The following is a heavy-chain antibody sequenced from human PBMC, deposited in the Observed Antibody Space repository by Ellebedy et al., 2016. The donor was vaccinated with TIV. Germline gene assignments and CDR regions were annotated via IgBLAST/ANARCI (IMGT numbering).Heavy chain of an antibody. D-gene: IGHD4-17*01. CDR2: INWKSTSI. CDR3: AKDIELTVTTQNYFDH. CDR1: GFTFDDYA. V-gene: IGHV3-9*01. Sequence: PGGSLRLSCAASGFTFDDYAMHWVRHAPGKGLEWISGINWKSTSIDYADSVKGRFTISRDNAKNSLYLQMNSLTTEDTALYYCAKDIELTVTTQNYFDHWGQGTLVAVSS. J-gene: IGHJ4*02.